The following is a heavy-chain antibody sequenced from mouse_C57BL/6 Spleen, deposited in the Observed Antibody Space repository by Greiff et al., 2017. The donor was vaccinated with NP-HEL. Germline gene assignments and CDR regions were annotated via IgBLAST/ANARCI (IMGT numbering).Heavy chain of an antibody. CDR1: GFTFSSYA. CDR3: ARDGATVVATEGFAY. CDR2: ISDGGSYT. Sequence: DVKLVESGGGLVKPGGSLKLSCAASGFTFSSYAMSWVRQTPEKRLEWVATISDGGSYTYYPDNVKGRFTISRDNAKNNLYLQMSHLKSEDTAMYYCARDGATVVATEGFAYWGQGTLVTVSA. D-gene: IGHD1-1*01. V-gene: IGHV5-4*01. J-gene: IGHJ3*01.